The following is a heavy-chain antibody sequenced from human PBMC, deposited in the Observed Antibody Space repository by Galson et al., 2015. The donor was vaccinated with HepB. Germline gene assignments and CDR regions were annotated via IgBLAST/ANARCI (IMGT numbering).Heavy chain of an antibody. Sequence: SVKVSCKASGYTFTSYGISWVRQAPGQGLEWMGWISAYNGNTNYAQKLQGRVTMTTDTSTSTAYMELRSLRSDDTAVYYCARVVTHNYDILTGIDYWGQGTLVTVSS. D-gene: IGHD3-9*01. CDR3: ARVVTHNYDILTGIDY. V-gene: IGHV1-18*01. CDR1: GYTFTSYG. CDR2: ISAYNGNT. J-gene: IGHJ4*02.